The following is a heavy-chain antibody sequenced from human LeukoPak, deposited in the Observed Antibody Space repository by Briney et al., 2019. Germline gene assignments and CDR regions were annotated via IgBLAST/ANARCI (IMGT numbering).Heavy chain of an antibody. CDR2: FYHSGGT. CDR1: GSSISNYY. D-gene: IGHD6-13*01. J-gene: IGHJ4*02. Sequence: SETLSLTCNVSGSSISNYYWSWIRQPPGEGLEWIGYFYHSGGTNYNPSLKGRATISVDTSKNEVSLKLRSVTAADTAVYYCARGASSSWYSLWKFWGQGTLVTVSS. V-gene: IGHV4-59*01. CDR3: ARGASSSWYSLWKF.